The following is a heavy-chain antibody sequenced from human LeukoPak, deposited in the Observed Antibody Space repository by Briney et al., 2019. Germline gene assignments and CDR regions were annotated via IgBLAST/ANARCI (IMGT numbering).Heavy chain of an antibody. D-gene: IGHD6-19*01. Sequence: GGSLRLSCVASGFTFRSYPMSWVRQAPGKGLEWVAVIWYDGSNKYYADSVKGRFTISRDNSKNTLYLQMNSLRAEDTAVYYCARDRQQWLVSDYYFDYWGQGTLVTVSS. V-gene: IGHV3-33*08. CDR1: GFTFRSYP. CDR2: IWYDGSNK. CDR3: ARDRQQWLVSDYYFDY. J-gene: IGHJ4*02.